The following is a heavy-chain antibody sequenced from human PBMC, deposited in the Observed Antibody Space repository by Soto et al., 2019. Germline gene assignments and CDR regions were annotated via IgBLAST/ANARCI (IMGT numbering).Heavy chain of an antibody. V-gene: IGHV1-24*01. CDR1: VYTLTDLS. Sequence: QVQLVQSGAEVKKPGASVKVSCKVSVYTLTDLSMQWVRQAPGKGLEWMGGFDPEDGETIYAQKFQGRVTMTEDTSTDTAYMELSRLRFEDTAVYYCATHRSGRFLEWLPEGSLGYWGQGTLVTVSS. D-gene: IGHD3-3*01. CDR3: ATHRSGRFLEWLPEGSLGY. CDR2: FDPEDGET. J-gene: IGHJ4*02.